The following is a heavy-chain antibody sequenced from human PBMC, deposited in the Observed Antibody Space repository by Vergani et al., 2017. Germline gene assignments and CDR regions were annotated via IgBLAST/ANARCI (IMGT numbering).Heavy chain of an antibody. CDR1: GFTFSSYS. Sequence: EVQLVESGGGLVKPGGSLRLSCAASGFTFSSYSMNWVRQAPGKGLEWVSSISSISSYIYYADSVKGRFTISRDNAKNSLYLQMNSLRAEDTAVYYCARVLAGFDYWGQGTLVTVSS. V-gene: IGHV3-21*01. CDR2: ISSISSYI. CDR3: ARVLAGFDY. D-gene: IGHD2-15*01. J-gene: IGHJ4*02.